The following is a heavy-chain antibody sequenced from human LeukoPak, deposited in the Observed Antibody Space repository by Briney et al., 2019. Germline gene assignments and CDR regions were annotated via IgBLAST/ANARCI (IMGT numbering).Heavy chain of an antibody. CDR1: GYSFTSNG. CDR3: ARDPLTWHGTGYLGRFDY. J-gene: IGHJ4*02. CDR2: ISGYNGKT. Sequence: ASVKVSCKASGYSFTSNGVSWVRQAPGQGLEWMGWISGYNGKTEYAQKLQGRVTMTTDASTSTAYMELRSLTSDDTAVYYCARDPLTWHGTGYLGRFDYWGQRTLVTVSS. D-gene: IGHD3-9*01. V-gene: IGHV1-18*01.